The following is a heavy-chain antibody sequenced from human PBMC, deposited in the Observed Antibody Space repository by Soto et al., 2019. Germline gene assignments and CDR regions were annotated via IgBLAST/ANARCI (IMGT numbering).Heavy chain of an antibody. D-gene: IGHD3-10*01. CDR1: GGNRYT. V-gene: IGHV1-69*02. CDR3: ARVWGGAFDI. J-gene: IGHJ3*02. CDR2: IIPMFGIA. Sequence: SVKVSCKGSGGNRYTITWVRQAPGQGLEWMGRIIPMFGIATYAQNFQGRVTISADKSTSTAYMELSSLRSEDTAVYYCARVWGGAFDIWGQGTMVTVSS.